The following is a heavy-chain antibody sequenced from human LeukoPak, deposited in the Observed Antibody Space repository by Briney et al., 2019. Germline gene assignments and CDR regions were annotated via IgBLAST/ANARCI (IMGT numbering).Heavy chain of an antibody. CDR1: GYTFTSYG. J-gene: IGHJ5*02. V-gene: IGHV1-18*01. D-gene: IGHD6-13*01. CDR2: ISSYNGNT. CDR3: ARLGFGSSWYWFDP. Sequence: GASVKVSCKASGYTFTSYGISWVRQAPGQGLEWMGWISSYNGNTNYAQKLQGRVTMTAHTSTSTAYMELRSLRSDDTAVYYCARLGFGSSWYWFDPWGQGTLVTVSS.